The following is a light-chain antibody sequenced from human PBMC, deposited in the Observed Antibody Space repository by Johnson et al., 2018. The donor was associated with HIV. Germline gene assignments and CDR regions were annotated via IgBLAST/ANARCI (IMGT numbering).Light chain of an antibody. CDR3: GTWDSSLSLFV. CDR1: SSNIGNNY. V-gene: IGLV1-51*02. J-gene: IGLJ1*01. Sequence: QSVLTQPPSVSAAPGQKVTISCSGSSSNIGNNYVSWYQQLPGTAPKLLIYENHKRPSGIPDRFSGSKSGTSATLGITGLQTGDEADYYCGTWDSSLSLFVFGTGTKVTVL. CDR2: ENH.